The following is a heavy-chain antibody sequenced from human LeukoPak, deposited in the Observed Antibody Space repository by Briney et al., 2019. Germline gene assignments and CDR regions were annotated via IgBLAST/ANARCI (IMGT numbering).Heavy chain of an antibody. Sequence: SETLSLTCTVSGGSISSSSHYWGWIRQPPGRGLEWIGSINYSGSTYYNPSLKSRVTISVDTSKNQFSLKLSSVTAADTAVYYCARLGRYYDSSGYYSPFDYWGQGTLVTVSS. CDR3: ARLGRYYDSSGYYSPFDY. V-gene: IGHV4-39*07. D-gene: IGHD3-22*01. J-gene: IGHJ4*02. CDR1: GGSISSSSHY. CDR2: INYSGST.